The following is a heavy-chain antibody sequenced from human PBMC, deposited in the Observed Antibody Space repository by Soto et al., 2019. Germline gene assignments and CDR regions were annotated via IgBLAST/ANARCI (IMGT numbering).Heavy chain of an antibody. Sequence: GGSLRRSCAGSGITVSANYMSWVRQAPGKGLEWVSVIYSGGGTYDADSLKGRFTISRDNSENTLYLQMNSLRAEDTAVYYCARGYCSSTSCYVKAFDIWGQGTMVTVSS. CDR2: IYSGGGT. D-gene: IGHD2-2*01. J-gene: IGHJ3*02. CDR1: GITVSANY. V-gene: IGHV3-66*01. CDR3: ARGYCSSTSCYVKAFDI.